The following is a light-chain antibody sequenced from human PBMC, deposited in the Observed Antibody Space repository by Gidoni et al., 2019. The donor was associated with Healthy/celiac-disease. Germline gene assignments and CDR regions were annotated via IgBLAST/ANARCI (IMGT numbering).Light chain of an antibody. J-gene: IGKJ2*01. CDR1: QIVLYSSNNKNY. CDR2: WAS. CDR3: QQYYSTPPYT. Sequence: DIVMTQSPDSLAVSLGERATINCKSSQIVLYSSNNKNYLAWYQQKPGQPPKLLIYWASTRESGVPDRFSGSGSGTDFTLTISSLQAEDVAVYYCQQYYSTPPYTFXXXTKLEIK. V-gene: IGKV4-1*01.